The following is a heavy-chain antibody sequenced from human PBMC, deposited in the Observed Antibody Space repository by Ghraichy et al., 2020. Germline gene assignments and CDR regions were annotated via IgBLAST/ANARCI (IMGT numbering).Heavy chain of an antibody. V-gene: IGHV4-59*01. CDR3: ARGRDGYDQNFDF. Sequence: SCSVSGGSITGYYWTWIRQPPGKGPEWIGFIYYSGYINYNPSLDSRVTISVETSKNQFSLKLRSVTAADTAVYYCARGRDGYDQNFDFWGQGTLVTVSS. J-gene: IGHJ4*02. CDR2: IYYSGYI. D-gene: IGHD5-12*01. CDR1: GGSITGYY.